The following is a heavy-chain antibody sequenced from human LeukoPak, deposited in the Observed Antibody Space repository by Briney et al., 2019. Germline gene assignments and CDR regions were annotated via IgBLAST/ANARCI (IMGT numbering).Heavy chain of an antibody. D-gene: IGHD2-2*01. J-gene: IGHJ4*02. Sequence: PSETLSLTCIVSGGSISSSSYCWGWIRQPPGKWLEWIGRINYSGRTDYNPSLKSRVTISIDTSKNQFSLKQRSVTAADTAVYYCARREDTSWYYFDFWGQGTQVTVSS. CDR1: GGSISSSSYC. CDR2: INYSGRT. CDR3: ARREDTSWYYFDF. V-gene: IGHV4-39*01.